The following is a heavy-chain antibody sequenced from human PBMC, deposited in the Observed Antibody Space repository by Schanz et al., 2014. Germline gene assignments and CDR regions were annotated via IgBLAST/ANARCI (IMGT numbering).Heavy chain of an antibody. J-gene: IGHJ4*02. Sequence: QVQLVESGGGVVQPGRSLRLSCAASGFIFSSYGLHWVRQAPGKGLEWVAVIWYDENNKYYADSVKGRFTMSRDNSKNTLYLQMNSLRAGDTAVYYCARGTDWNLHYWGQGALVTVSS. D-gene: IGHD1-1*01. CDR3: ARGTDWNLHY. CDR1: GFIFSSYG. CDR2: IWYDENNK. V-gene: IGHV3-33*01.